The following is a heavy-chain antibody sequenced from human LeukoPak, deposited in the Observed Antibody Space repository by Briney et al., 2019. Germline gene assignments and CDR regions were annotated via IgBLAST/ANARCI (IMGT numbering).Heavy chain of an antibody. V-gene: IGHV3-7*03. CDR3: ARDFAYKKFDY. D-gene: IGHD2-21*01. Sequence: PGGSLRLSCAASGLIFSGSWMNWVRQAPGKGLEWVATINPDGNKKGVADSVRGRFTISRDGAENSLYLQMNSLRAEDTAVYYCARDFAYKKFDYWGQGTLVTVSS. CDR1: GLIFSGSW. J-gene: IGHJ4*02. CDR2: INPDGNKK.